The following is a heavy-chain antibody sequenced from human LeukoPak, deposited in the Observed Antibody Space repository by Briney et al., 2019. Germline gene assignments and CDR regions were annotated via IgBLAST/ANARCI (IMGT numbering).Heavy chain of an antibody. CDR2: IKTNSGGA. V-gene: IGHV1-2*03. CDR3: ARDGGKVGATGPFDF. Sequence: GASVSVSSTASGYTFTGYYMHCVPQAPGQGLEWMGWIKTNSGGANYAQKFQGRVTMTRDTSINTDYMELSRLRSDDTAVYYCARDGGKVGATGPFDFWGQGTLVNVPS. J-gene: IGHJ4*02. CDR1: GYTFTGYY. D-gene: IGHD1-26*01.